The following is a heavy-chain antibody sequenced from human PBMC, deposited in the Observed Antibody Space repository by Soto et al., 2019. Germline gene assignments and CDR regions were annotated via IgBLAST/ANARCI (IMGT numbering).Heavy chain of an antibody. CDR3: ARDRRPLLRSYGMDV. Sequence: ASVKVSCKDSGYTFTGYYMHWVRQAPGQGLEWMGWINPNSGGTNYAQKFQGWVTMTRDTSISTAYMELSSLRSEDTAVYYCARDRRPLLRSYGMDVWGQGTTVTVSS. J-gene: IGHJ6*02. V-gene: IGHV1-2*04. CDR2: INPNSGGT. CDR1: GYTFTGYY. D-gene: IGHD3-22*01.